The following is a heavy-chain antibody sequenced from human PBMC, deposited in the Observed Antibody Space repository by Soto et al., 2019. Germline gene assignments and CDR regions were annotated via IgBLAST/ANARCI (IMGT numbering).Heavy chain of an antibody. CDR2: INPKSGGT. D-gene: IGHD2-8*01. CDR3: ARGDSTDCSNGVCSFFYNHDMDV. CDR1: GYTFSDFD. V-gene: IGHV1-2*04. Sequence: SVKVTCKASGYTFSDFDINWLRQASGQGPEWMGLINPKSGGTSTAQKFQGWVTMTTDTSISTASMELTRLTSDDTAIYYCARGDSTDCSNGVCSFFYNHDMDVWGQGTTVTVSS. J-gene: IGHJ6*02.